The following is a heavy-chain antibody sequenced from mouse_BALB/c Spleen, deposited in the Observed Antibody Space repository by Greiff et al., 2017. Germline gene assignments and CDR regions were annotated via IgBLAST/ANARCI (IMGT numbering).Heavy chain of an antibody. J-gene: IGHJ2*01. D-gene: IGHD2-4*01. CDR1: GFSLTSYG. Sequence: VQLQQSGPGLVAPSQSLSITCTVSGFSLTSYGVHWVRQPPGKGLEWLGVIWAGGSTNYNSALMSRLSISKDNSKSQVFLKMNSLQTDDTAMYYCARVRGNYDYDGDYWGQGTTLTVSS. CDR2: IWAGGST. V-gene: IGHV2-9*02. CDR3: ARVRGNYDYDGDY.